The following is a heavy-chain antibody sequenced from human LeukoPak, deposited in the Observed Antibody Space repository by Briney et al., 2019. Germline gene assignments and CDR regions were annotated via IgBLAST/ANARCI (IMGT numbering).Heavy chain of an antibody. V-gene: IGHV4-34*01. CDR3: ARRGPRRPGYSYGYFDY. CDR1: GGSFSGYY. D-gene: IGHD5-18*01. CDR2: INHSGST. J-gene: IGHJ4*02. Sequence: SETLSLTCAVYGGSFSGYYWSWIRQPPGKGLEGIGEINHSGSTNYNPSLKSRVTISVDTSKNQFSLKLSSVTAADTAVYYCARRGPRRPGYSYGYFDYWGQGTLVTVSS.